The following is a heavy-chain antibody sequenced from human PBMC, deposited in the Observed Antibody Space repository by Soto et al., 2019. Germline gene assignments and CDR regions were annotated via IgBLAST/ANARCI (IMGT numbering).Heavy chain of an antibody. Sequence: EVQLVESGGGLVQPGGSLRLSCAASGFTVSSNYMSWVRQAPGKGLEWVSVIYSGGSTYYADSVKGRFTISRDNSKNTLYHQMNSLRAEETAVYYCASESYYYDSSGYFDYWGQGTLVTVSS. CDR1: GFTVSSNY. V-gene: IGHV3-66*01. CDR2: IYSGGST. D-gene: IGHD3-22*01. CDR3: ASESYYYDSSGYFDY. J-gene: IGHJ4*02.